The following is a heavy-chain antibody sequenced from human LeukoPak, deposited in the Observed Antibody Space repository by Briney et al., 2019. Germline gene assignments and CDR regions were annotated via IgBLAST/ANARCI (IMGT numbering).Heavy chain of an antibody. CDR1: GGPISTSY. V-gene: IGHV4-59*08. CDR2: FFYGGST. Sequence: PSETLSLTCTISGGPISTSYXSXXXQXPGXGLEWIGYFFYGGSTXYSPSLKSRDXXSADTSNNQFSLELSSVTAADTAVYYCASGYYYYMDVWGTGTTVIVSS. J-gene: IGHJ6*03. CDR3: ASGYYYYMDV.